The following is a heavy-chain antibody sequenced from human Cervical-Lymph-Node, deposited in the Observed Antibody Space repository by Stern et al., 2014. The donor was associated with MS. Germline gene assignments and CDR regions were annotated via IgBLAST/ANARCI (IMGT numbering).Heavy chain of an antibody. Sequence: EVQLEESGGGLVQPGGSLRLSCAASGFTVSSNYMSWVRQAPGKGLAWVSVIYSGGSTYYADSVKGRFTISRDNSKNTLYLQMNSLRAEDTAVYYCASTVGATRDAFDIWGQGTMVTVSS. CDR2: IYSGGST. V-gene: IGHV3-66*02. CDR1: GFTVSSNY. D-gene: IGHD1-26*01. J-gene: IGHJ3*02. CDR3: ASTVGATRDAFDI.